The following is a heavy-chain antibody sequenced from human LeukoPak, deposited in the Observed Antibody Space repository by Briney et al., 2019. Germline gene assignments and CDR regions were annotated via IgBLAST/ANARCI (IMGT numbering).Heavy chain of an antibody. D-gene: IGHD2-15*01. CDR1: GFTFSNYW. V-gene: IGHV5-51*01. CDR3: AKLGFCSGDTCYSYFDS. Sequence: GESLKISCQASGFTFSNYWIGWVRQMPGKGLEFMGITYPGNSETKYSSSFGGQVTISADKSINTAYLQWNSLKASDSAMYYCAKLGFCSGDTCYSYFDSWGQGSLVTVSS. J-gene: IGHJ4*02. CDR2: TYPGNSET.